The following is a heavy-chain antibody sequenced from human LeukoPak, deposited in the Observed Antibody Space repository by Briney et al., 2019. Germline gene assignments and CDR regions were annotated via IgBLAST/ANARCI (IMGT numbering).Heavy chain of an antibody. D-gene: IGHD1-14*01. CDR3: AREYAQAEVTAPDY. V-gene: IGHV3-53*01. Sequence: GGSLRLSCAASGFIVNSYYMSWFRQAPGKGLEWVSVIYTAGTTHYADSVRGRFIISRDYSKNTLNLQMNSLRAEDTAVYYCAREYAQAEVTAPDYWGQGILVTVSS. J-gene: IGHJ4*02. CDR1: GFIVNSYY. CDR2: IYTAGTT.